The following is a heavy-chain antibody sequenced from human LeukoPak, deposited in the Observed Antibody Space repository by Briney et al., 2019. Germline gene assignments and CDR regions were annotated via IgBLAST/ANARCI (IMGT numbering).Heavy chain of an antibody. CDR3: ARVDYSGYDTRGWFDP. Sequence: ETLSLTRAVYGGSFSGYYWSWIRQPPGKGLEWIGEINHSGSTNYNPSLKSRVTISVDTSKNQFSLKLSSVTAADTAVYYCARVDYSGYDTRGWFDPWGQGTLVTVSS. J-gene: IGHJ5*02. CDR2: INHSGST. V-gene: IGHV4-34*01. CDR1: GGSFSGYY. D-gene: IGHD5-12*01.